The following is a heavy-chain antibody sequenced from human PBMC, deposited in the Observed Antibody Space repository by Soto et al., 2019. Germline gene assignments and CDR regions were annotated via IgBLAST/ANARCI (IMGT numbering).Heavy chain of an antibody. V-gene: IGHV4-61*01. CDR3: ARDSVYSEGYYYGMDV. J-gene: IGHJ6*02. CDR2: IYYSGST. Sequence: SETLSLTCTVSGGSVSSGSYYWSWIRQPPGKGLEWIGYIYYSGSTNYNPSLKSRVTISVDTSKNQFSLKLSSVTAAGTAVYYCARDSVYSEGYYYGMDVWGQGTTVTVSS. CDR1: GGSVSSGSYY. D-gene: IGHD6-13*01.